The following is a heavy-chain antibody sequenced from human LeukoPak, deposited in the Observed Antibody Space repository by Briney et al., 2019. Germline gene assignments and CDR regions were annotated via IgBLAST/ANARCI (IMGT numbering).Heavy chain of an antibody. CDR2: IYTSGST. J-gene: IGHJ3*02. V-gene: IGHV4-4*07. CDR3: ARDGYCSSTSCLDAFDI. D-gene: IGHD2-2*03. CDR1: GGSISSYY. Sequence: PSETLSLTCTVSGGSISSYYWSWLRQPAGKGRKWIGRIYTSGSTNYNTSLKSRVTMSVDTSKNQFSLKLSSVTAADTAVYYCARDGYCSSTSCLDAFDIWGQGTMVTVSS.